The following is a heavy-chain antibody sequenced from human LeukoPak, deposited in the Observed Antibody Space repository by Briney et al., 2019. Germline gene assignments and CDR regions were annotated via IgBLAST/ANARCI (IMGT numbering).Heavy chain of an antibody. J-gene: IGHJ6*02. Sequence: SETLSLTCTVSGGSISSYYWSWIRQPPGKGLEWIGYIDNSGSTNYNPSLKSRVTISADTSKNQFSLRLTSVTAADTAVYYCARDRRGSSGLRLWLRGGYYYGMDVWGQGTTVTVSS. V-gene: IGHV4-59*01. CDR2: IDNSGST. CDR1: GGSISSYY. D-gene: IGHD5-18*01. CDR3: ARDRRGSSGLRLWLRGGYYYGMDV.